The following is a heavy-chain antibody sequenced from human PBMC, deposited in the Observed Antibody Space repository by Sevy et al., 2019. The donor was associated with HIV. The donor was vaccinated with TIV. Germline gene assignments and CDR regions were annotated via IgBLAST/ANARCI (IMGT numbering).Heavy chain of an antibody. D-gene: IGHD1-26*01. CDR2: ISYDGAVR. J-gene: IGHJ3*01. Sequence: GGSLRLSCAASGLTFRSHAMHWVRQAPGKGLEWVTVISYDGAVRYYGESVKGRFTVSRDNSKNTLYLQMNSLRPDDAAVYYCAREGGYSAKNDAFAFWGQGTMVTVSS. CDR1: GLTFRSHA. CDR3: AREGGYSAKNDAFAF. V-gene: IGHV3-30-3*01.